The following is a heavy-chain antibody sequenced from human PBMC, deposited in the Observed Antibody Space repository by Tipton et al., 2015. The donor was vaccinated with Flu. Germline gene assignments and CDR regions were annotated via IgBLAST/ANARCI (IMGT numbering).Heavy chain of an antibody. CDR3: SRIYPDQWLVHSYYYGMDV. Sequence: TLSLTCTVSGGSISSYYWSWIRQPAGKGLEWIWRIYTSGSTNYNPSLKSRVTMSVDTSKNQFSLKLSSVTAADTAVYYCSRIYPDQWLVHSYYYGMDVWGQGTPVTVSS. V-gene: IGHV4-4*07. D-gene: IGHD6-19*01. CDR2: IYTSGST. CDR1: GGSISSYY. J-gene: IGHJ6*02.